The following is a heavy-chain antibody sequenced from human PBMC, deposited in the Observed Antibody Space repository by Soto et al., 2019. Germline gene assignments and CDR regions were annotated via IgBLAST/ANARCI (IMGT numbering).Heavy chain of an antibody. CDR1: GFSFKNYA. CDR3: AKDGNVLRFLEWLSQLDD. D-gene: IGHD3-3*01. Sequence: SLRLSCAASGFSFKNYAMHWVRQSPGKGLEWVAVISFDESHKYYADSVKGRFTISRDNSKSMLSLEMNSLRPDDTAVYYCAKDGNVLRFLEWLSQLDDWGQGTRVTVAS. J-gene: IGHJ4*02. V-gene: IGHV3-30*18. CDR2: ISFDESHK.